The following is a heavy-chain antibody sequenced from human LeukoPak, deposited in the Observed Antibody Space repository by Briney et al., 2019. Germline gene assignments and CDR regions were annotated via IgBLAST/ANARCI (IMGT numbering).Heavy chain of an antibody. CDR2: ISSSSSTI. J-gene: IGHJ4*02. CDR1: GFTFSSYS. CDR3: ARGYSSSWYYFDY. V-gene: IGHV3-48*01. Sequence: PGGSLGLSCAASGFTFSSYSMNWVRQAPGKGLEWVSYISSSSSTIYYADSVKGRFTISRDNAKNSLYLQMNSLRAEDTAVYYCARGYSSSWYYFDYWGQGTLVTVSS. D-gene: IGHD6-13*01.